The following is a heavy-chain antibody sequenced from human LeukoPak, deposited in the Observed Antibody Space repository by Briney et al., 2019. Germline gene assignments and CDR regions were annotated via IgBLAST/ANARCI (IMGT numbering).Heavy chain of an antibody. V-gene: IGHV3-30*04. J-gene: IGHJ4*02. CDR2: ISYDGSNK. CDR3: AAISNGYSSGPYYFDY. Sequence: PGGSLRLSCAASGFSFSSYEMNWVRQAPGKGLEWVAVISYDGSNKFYADSVRGRFTISRDNSKNTLFLQMNSLRPEDTAVYYCAAISNGYSSGPYYFDYWGQGTLVTVSS. CDR1: GFSFSSYE. D-gene: IGHD6-19*01.